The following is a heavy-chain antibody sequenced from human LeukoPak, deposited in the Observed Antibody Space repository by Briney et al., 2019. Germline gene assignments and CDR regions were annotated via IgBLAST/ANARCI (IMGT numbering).Heavy chain of an antibody. CDR3: ARVGEWFGEIHTFDY. Sequence: ASVKVSCKASGYTFTGYYMHWVRQAPGQGLEWMGWINPNSGGTNYAQKFQGRVTMTRDTSISTAYMELSRLRSDDTAVYYCARVGEWFGEIHTFDYWGQGTLVTVPS. CDR2: INPNSGGT. D-gene: IGHD3-10*01. J-gene: IGHJ4*02. CDR1: GYTFTGYY. V-gene: IGHV1-2*02.